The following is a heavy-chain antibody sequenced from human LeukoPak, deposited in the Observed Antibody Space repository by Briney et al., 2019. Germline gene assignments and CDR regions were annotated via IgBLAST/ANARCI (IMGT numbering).Heavy chain of an antibody. D-gene: IGHD5-12*01. CDR1: GFTFSSYE. CDR2: IKSKTDGGTT. V-gene: IGHV3-15*01. Sequence: GGSLRLSCAASGFTFSSYEMNWVRQAPGKGLEWVGRIKSKTDGGTTDYAAPVKGRFTISRDDSKKTLYLQMNSLKTEDTAVYYCTSGRWLRFHYCYGMDVWGQGTTVTVS. J-gene: IGHJ6*02. CDR3: TSGRWLRFHYCYGMDV.